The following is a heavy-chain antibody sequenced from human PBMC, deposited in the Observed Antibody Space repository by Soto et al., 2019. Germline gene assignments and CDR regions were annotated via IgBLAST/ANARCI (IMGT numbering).Heavy chain of an antibody. Sequence: TLSLTCTVSGGSISSGGYYWSWIRQHPGKGLEWIGYIYYSGSTYYNPSLKSRVTISVDTSKNQFSLKLSSVTAADTAVYYCAREQQLVFNWFDPWGQGTLVTVSS. D-gene: IGHD6-13*01. CDR1: GGSISSGGYY. CDR2: IYYSGST. V-gene: IGHV4-31*03. CDR3: AREQQLVFNWFDP. J-gene: IGHJ5*02.